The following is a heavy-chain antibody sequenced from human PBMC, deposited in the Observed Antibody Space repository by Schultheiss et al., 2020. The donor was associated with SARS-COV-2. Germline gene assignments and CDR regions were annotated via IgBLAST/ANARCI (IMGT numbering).Heavy chain of an antibody. J-gene: IGHJ5*02. CDR1: GGSISSYY. D-gene: IGHD2-15*01. CDR3: ARARDIVVVVAAPTIGGNWFDP. CDR2: IYYSGST. Sequence: SQTLSLTCTVSGGSISSYYWSWIRQPRGKGLEWIGYIYYSGSTYYNPSLKSRVNISVETSKNQFSLKLSAVTAADTAVYYCARARDIVVVVAAPTIGGNWFDPWGQGTLVTVSS. V-gene: IGHV4-59*12.